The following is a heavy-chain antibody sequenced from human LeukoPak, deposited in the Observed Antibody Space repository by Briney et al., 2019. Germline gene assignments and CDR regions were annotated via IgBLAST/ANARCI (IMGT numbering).Heavy chain of an antibody. J-gene: IGHJ4*02. CDR3: ARGGHVRVYDNSAYYGHE. CDR2: IIPIFGTA. Sequence: GASVKVSCKASGGTFSSYAISWVRQAPGQGLEWMGGIIPIFGTANYAQKLQGRVTMTRDMSTSTVYMELSSLRSEDTAIYYCARGGHVRVYDNSAYYGHEWGQGTLVTVSS. CDR1: GGTFSSYA. V-gene: IGHV1-69*05. D-gene: IGHD3-22*01.